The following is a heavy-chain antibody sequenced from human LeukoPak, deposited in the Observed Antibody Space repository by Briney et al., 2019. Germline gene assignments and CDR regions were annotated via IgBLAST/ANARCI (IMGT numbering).Heavy chain of an antibody. Sequence: GGSLRLSCAASGFTFSSFVMSWVRQAAGKGLEWVSAISVSAGSASYADSVKGRFTISRDNSKNTLYLQMNSLRAEDTAVYYCAARPPGGSGRGYYDYWGQGTLVTVS. CDR1: GFTFSSFV. V-gene: IGHV3-23*01. J-gene: IGHJ4*02. CDR3: AARPPGGSGRGYYDY. D-gene: IGHD3-10*01. CDR2: ISVSAGSA.